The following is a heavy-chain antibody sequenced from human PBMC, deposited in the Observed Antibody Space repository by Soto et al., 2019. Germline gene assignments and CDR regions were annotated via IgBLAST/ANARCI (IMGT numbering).Heavy chain of an antibody. V-gene: IGHV1-3*04. CDR3: AKGSRMWTPDY. CDR2: ISTGNGNT. CDR1: GYTFTDYA. Sequence: GASVKVSCKTSGYTFTDYAIHGVRQAPGQTLGWMGWISTGNGNTKFSQKFQGRVTITRDTSATTAYMELTSLRSEDTAVYYCAKGSRMWTPDYWGQGTLVTVSS. J-gene: IGHJ4*02. D-gene: IGHD2-21*01.